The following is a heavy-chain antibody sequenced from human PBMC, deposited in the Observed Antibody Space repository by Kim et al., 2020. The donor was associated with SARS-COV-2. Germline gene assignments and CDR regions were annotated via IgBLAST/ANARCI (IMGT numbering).Heavy chain of an antibody. CDR3: ARDKGGNELDY. CDR1: GFTFSDHY. CDR2: SRNKANSYTT. V-gene: IGHV3-72*01. J-gene: IGHJ4*02. Sequence: GGSLRLSCAASGFTFSDHYIDWVRQAPGKGLEWVGRSRNKANSYTTEYAASVKGRFTISRDDSKNSVYLQMNSLKIEDTAFYYCARDKGGNELDYWGQGT. D-gene: IGHD1-1*01.